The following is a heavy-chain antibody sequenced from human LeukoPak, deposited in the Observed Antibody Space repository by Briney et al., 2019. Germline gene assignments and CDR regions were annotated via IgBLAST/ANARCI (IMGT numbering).Heavy chain of an antibody. Sequence: GGSLRLSCAASGFTFNTYWMSWVRQAPGKGLEWVANIKQDATEGYYVDSVKGRFTISRDNAKNSLYLQMNSLRAEDTAVYYCARDRFMTITVVVPFDYWGQGTLVTVSS. J-gene: IGHJ4*02. CDR3: ARDRFMTITVVVPFDY. V-gene: IGHV3-7*01. CDR1: GFTFNTYW. CDR2: IKQDATEG. D-gene: IGHD3-22*01.